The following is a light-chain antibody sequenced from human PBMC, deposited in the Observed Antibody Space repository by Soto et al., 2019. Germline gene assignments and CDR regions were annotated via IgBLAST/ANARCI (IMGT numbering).Light chain of an antibody. CDR2: AAS. CDR1: QGIRND. Sequence: AIQMTQSPSSLSASVGDRVTITCRASQGIRNDLGWYQQKPGKAPKLLIYAASSLQSGVPSRFSGSGSGTEFTLTISSLQSEDFAVYYCQQYDNWPTFGQGTKVDIK. CDR3: QQYDNWPT. J-gene: IGKJ1*01. V-gene: IGKV1-6*01.